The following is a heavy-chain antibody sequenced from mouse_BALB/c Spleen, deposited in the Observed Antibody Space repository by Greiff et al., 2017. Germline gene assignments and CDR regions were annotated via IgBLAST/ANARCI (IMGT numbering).Heavy chain of an antibody. D-gene: IGHD2-3*01. V-gene: IGHV1S34*01. Sequence: LVKTGASVKISCKASGYSFTGYYMHWVKQSHGKSLEWIGYISCYNGATSYNQKFKGKATFTVDTSSSTAYMQFNSLTSEDSAVYYCARGGGYYADYYAMDYWGQGTSVTVSS. CDR2: ISCYNGAT. CDR3: ARGGGYYADYYAMDY. CDR1: GYSFTGYY. J-gene: IGHJ4*01.